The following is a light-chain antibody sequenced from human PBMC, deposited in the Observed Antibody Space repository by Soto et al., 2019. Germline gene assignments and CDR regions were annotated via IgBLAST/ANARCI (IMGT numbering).Light chain of an antibody. V-gene: IGKV3-11*01. CDR2: DAS. Sequence: EIVFAQSPATLSFSPGERATLSCRASQSVSSYLAWYQQKPGQAPRLLIYDASNRATGIPARFSGSGSGTEFTLTISSLQSEDFAVYYCQQYNNWPITFGPGTRLEIK. CDR3: QQYNNWPIT. CDR1: QSVSSY. J-gene: IGKJ5*01.